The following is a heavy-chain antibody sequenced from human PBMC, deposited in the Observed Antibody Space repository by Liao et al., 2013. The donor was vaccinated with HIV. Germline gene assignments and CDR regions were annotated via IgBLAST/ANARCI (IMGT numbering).Heavy chain of an antibody. J-gene: IGHJ1*01. D-gene: IGHD3-3*01. Sequence: QVQLQQWGAGLLKPSETLSLTCAVSGGSISGFFWNWIRQPAGKGLEWIGRVSSSGGTSYNPSLKSRVVMSVDTSRNRFSLNLNSVTAADTAVYFCAEGVDFLHWGQGTLVTVSS. CDR3: AEGVDFLH. CDR1: GGSISGFF. CDR2: VSSSGGT. V-gene: IGHV4-59*10.